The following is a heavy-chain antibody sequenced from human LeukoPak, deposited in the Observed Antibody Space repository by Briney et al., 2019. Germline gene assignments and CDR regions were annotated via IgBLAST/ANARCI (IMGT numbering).Heavy chain of an antibody. CDR3: RLQLNYDY. Sequence: SSETLSLTCTVSGGPISGSSFYWGWIRQTPGKGLEWIGTIYYSGSTYYSPSLKSRDTISVDTSKSRFSLKLNSVTAADTAVYYCRLQLNYDYWGQGTLVTVSS. V-gene: IGHV4-39*01. CDR1: GGPISGSSFY. J-gene: IGHJ4*02. CDR2: IYYSGST. D-gene: IGHD5-12*01.